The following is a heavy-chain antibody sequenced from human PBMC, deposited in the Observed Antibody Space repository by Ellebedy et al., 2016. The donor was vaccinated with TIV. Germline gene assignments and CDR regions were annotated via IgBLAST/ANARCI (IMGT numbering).Heavy chain of an antibody. CDR2: IFPLDSDT. CDR1: GYNFATYW. V-gene: IGHV5-51*01. D-gene: IGHD5-12*01. Sequence: KVSCKASGYNFATYWIGWLRQTPGKGLEWMGIIFPLDSDTRYSPSFQGQVTISAERTLNTSYLQWSSLRASDTALYYCARSLAGYGYIDSWGQGTLVNVSS. J-gene: IGHJ4*02. CDR3: ARSLAGYGYIDS.